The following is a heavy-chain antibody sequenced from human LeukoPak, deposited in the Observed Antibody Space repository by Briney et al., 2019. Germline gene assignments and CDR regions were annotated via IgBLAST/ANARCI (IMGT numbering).Heavy chain of an antibody. V-gene: IGHV4-34*01. D-gene: IGHD5-18*01. CDR3: ARGRIQLWY. CDR1: GGSFSGYY. Sequence: SQTLSLTCAVYGGSFSGYYCSWIRQPPGDGLEWVGEIHHSVSTNYNPSLKTGVTISLDTSKNQFSLTLSSVTLTATAVYYCARGRIQLWYWGQGTLLTVPS. J-gene: IGHJ4*02. CDR2: IHHSVST.